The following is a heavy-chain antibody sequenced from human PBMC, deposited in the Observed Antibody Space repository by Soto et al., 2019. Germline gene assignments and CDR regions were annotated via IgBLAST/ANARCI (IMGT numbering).Heavy chain of an antibody. Sequence: GGSLRLSCSASGFTFSSYAMHWVRQAPGKGLEYVSAISSNGGSTYYADSVKGRFTISRDNSKNTLYLQMSSLRAEDTAVYYCVKGSDGWYEDLFDYWGQGTLVTVS. CDR3: VKGSDGWYEDLFDY. V-gene: IGHV3-64D*06. J-gene: IGHJ4*02. CDR2: ISSNGGST. CDR1: GFTFSSYA. D-gene: IGHD6-19*01.